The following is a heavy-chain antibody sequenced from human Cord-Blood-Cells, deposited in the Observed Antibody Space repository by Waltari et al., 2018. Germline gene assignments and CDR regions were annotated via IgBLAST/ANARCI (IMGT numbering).Heavy chain of an antibody. D-gene: IGHD5-12*01. Sequence: EVQPVPSGAEVKKPGESVKISCTGSRYSFTSYWNGSLSHMTGQGLEWMGIIYPGDSDTRYSPSFQGQVTIAADKSISTAYLQWSSLKASDTAMYYCARHGPLRWFDPWGQGTLVTVSS. V-gene: IGHV5-51*01. CDR2: IYPGDSDT. CDR3: ARHGPLRWFDP. J-gene: IGHJ5*02. CDR1: RYSFTSYW.